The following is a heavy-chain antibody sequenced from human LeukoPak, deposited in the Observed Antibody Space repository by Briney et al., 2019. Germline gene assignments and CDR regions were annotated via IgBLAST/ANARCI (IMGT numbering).Heavy chain of an antibody. CDR2: IIPIFGTA. V-gene: IGHV1-69*13. CDR1: GGTFSSYA. J-gene: IGHJ6*02. D-gene: IGHD3-22*01. Sequence: ASVKVSCKASGGTFSSYAISWVRQAPGQGLEWMGGIIPIFGTANYAQKFQGRVTITADESTSTAYMELGSLRSEDTAVYYCARAPPDYYDSSGYYDYYYGMDVWGQGTTVTVSS. CDR3: ARAPPDYYDSSGYYDYYYGMDV.